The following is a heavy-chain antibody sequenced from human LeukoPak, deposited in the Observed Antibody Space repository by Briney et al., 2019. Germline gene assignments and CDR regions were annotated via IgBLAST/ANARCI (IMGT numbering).Heavy chain of an antibody. V-gene: IGHV3-21*01. CDR2: ISSSSSYI. J-gene: IGHJ3*02. D-gene: IGHD1-20*01. Sequence: PGGSLRLSCAASGFTFSSYSMNWVRQAPGKGLEWVSSISSSSSYIYYADSVKGRFTISRDNAKNSLYLQMNSLRAEDTAVYYCARDTLTSNWNDEEDAFDIWGQGTMVTVSS. CDR1: GFTFSSYS. CDR3: ARDTLTSNWNDEEDAFDI.